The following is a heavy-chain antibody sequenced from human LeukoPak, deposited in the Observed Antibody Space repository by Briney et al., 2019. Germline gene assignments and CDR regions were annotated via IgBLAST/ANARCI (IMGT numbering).Heavy chain of an antibody. V-gene: IGHV3-9*01. Sequence: GGSLRLSCAASGFNFSIYWMTWVRQAPGKGLEWVSGINWNSNNIDYADSVKGRFTISRDNGKNSLYLQMNSLRAEDTALYYCAKASSGYYSAILGWGQGTLVTVSS. CDR3: AKASSGYYSAILG. CDR1: GFNFSIYW. J-gene: IGHJ4*02. CDR2: INWNSNNI. D-gene: IGHD3-22*01.